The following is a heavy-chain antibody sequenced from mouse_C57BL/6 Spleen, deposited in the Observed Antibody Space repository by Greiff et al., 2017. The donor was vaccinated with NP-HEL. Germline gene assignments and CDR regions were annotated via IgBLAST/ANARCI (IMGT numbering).Heavy chain of an antibody. CDR3: ARSGYGNSYWYFDV. CDR1: GYAFSSSW. D-gene: IGHD2-10*02. Sequence: QVQLKESGPELVKPGASVKLSCKASGYAFSSSWMNWVKQRPGKGLEWIGRIYPGDGDTNYNGKFKGKATLTADKSSSTAYMQLSSLTSEDSAVYFCARSGYGNSYWYFDVWGTGTTVTVSS. V-gene: IGHV1-82*01. J-gene: IGHJ1*03. CDR2: IYPGDGDT.